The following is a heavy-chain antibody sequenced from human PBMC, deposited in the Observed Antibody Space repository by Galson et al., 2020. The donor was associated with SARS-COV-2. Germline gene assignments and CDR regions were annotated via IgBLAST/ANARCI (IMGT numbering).Heavy chain of an antibody. V-gene: IGHV3-30*04. J-gene: IGHJ3*02. CDR3: ARESDAFDI. CDR2: ISYDGSSK. CDR1: EFTFSSYR. Sequence: GGSLRLSCAASEFTFSSYRMHWVRQAPGKGLEWVAVISYDGSSKFYADSVKGRFTISRDNSKNMLYLQMNSLRAEDTALYYCARESDAFDIWGQGTMVTVSS.